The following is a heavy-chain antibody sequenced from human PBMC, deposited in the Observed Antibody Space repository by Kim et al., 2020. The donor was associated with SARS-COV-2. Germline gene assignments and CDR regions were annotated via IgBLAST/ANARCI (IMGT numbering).Heavy chain of an antibody. CDR2: INWNGGST. V-gene: IGHV3-20*01. D-gene: IGHD6-19*01. CDR3: ASVRGAGWFDM. CDR1: GFTFDDYG. J-gene: IGHJ5*02. Sequence: GGSLRLSCAASGFTFDDYGMGWVRQAPGKGLEWVSNINWNGGSTGYADSVKGRFTISRDNAKNSLYLQMNSLRAEDMALYHCASVRGAGWFDMWGQGTLVTVSS.